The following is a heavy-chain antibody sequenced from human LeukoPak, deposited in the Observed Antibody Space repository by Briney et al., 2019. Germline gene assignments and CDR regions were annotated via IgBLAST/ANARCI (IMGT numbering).Heavy chain of an antibody. V-gene: IGHV1-2*02. Sequence: ASVKVSCKASGYTFTGYYMHWVRQAPGQGLEWMGWINPNSGGTNYAQKFQGRVTMTRDTSISTAYMELSRLRSDDTAVYYCARVFCSSTSFSCYMDVWGKGTTATVSS. J-gene: IGHJ6*03. CDR1: GYTFTGYY. D-gene: IGHD2-2*01. CDR2: INPNSGGT. CDR3: ARVFCSSTSFSCYMDV.